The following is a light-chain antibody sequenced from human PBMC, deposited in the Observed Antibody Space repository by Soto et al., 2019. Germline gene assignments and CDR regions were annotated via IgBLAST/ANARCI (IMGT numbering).Light chain of an antibody. CDR2: DVS. CDR1: SSDVGGYNY. CDR3: SSYAGKYVV. Sequence: QSALAQPRSVSGSPGQSVTISCTGTSSDVGGYNYVAWYRHHPGKAPKLIIYDVSKRPSGVPDRFSGSKSGNTASLTISGLQAEGEADYYCSSYAGKYVVFGGGTKVTVL. V-gene: IGLV2-11*01. J-gene: IGLJ2*01.